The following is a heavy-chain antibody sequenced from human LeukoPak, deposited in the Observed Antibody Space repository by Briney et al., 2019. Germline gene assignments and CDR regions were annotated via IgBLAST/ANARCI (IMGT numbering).Heavy chain of an antibody. CDR2: IRYDGTNT. V-gene: IGHV3-30*02. Sequence: GSLRLSCAASGFTFSNYGMNWVCQAPGKGLEWLTFIRYDGTNTYYRDSVKGRFTISRDNSKNTLFLQMHCLRPEDTAVYYCAPEATNVAGSWGQGTLVIVSS. D-gene: IGHD1-1*01. CDR3: APEATNVAGS. J-gene: IGHJ4*02. CDR1: GFTFSNYG.